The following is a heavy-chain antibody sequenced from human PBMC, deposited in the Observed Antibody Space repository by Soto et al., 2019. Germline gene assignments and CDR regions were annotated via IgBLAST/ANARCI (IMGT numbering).Heavy chain of an antibody. J-gene: IGHJ6*02. D-gene: IGHD3-9*01. CDR2: IYPGDSDT. Sequence: GASLKISCKGSGYSFTSYWIVWVRQMPGKGLEWMVIIYPGDSDTRYSPSFQGQVTISADKSISTAYLQWSSLKASDTAMYYCARQRDSGYDILTGYYAYYGMDVWGQGTTVTVSS. V-gene: IGHV5-51*01. CDR1: GYSFTSYW. CDR3: ARQRDSGYDILTGYYAYYGMDV.